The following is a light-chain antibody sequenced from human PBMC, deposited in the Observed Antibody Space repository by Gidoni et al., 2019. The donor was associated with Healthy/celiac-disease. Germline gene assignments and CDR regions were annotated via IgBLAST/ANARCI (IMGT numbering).Light chain of an antibody. CDR2: QDS. CDR1: KLGEKY. V-gene: IGLV3-1*01. Sequence: SYELTQPPSVSVSPGQTASITRSGDKLGEKYACWYQQKTGQSPVLVIYQDSKRPSGIPERFSGSNSGNTATLTISGTQAMDEADYYCQAWDSSVVVFGGGTKLTVL. J-gene: IGLJ2*01. CDR3: QAWDSSVVV.